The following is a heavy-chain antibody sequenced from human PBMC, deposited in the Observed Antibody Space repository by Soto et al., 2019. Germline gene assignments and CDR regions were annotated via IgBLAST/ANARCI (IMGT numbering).Heavy chain of an antibody. D-gene: IGHD6-13*01. V-gene: IGHV6-1*01. J-gene: IGHJ5*02. CDR3: ARDEIAAAVTDRFAP. Sequence: SQTLSLTCAISGDSVSSNSAAWNWIWQSPSRGLEGLGRTDYRSKWYNDYAVSVKSRITITQDTSKNQVSLQLNSVTPDDTAVYYCARDEIAAAVTDRFAPWGQGTLVTLSS. CDR2: TDYRSKWYN. CDR1: GDSVSSNSAA.